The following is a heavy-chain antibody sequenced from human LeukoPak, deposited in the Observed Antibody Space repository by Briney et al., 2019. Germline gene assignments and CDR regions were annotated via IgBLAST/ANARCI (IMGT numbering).Heavy chain of an antibody. J-gene: IGHJ3*02. CDR3: ARDGGTVSDAFDI. D-gene: IGHD3-16*01. Sequence: PSETLSLTCTVSGGSISSYYWSWIRQPPGKGLEWIGYTYYSGSTNYNPSLKSLVTISVDTSKNQFSLKLSSVTAADTAVYYCARDGGTVSDAFDIWGQGTMVTVSS. V-gene: IGHV4-59*01. CDR1: GGSISSYY. CDR2: TYYSGST.